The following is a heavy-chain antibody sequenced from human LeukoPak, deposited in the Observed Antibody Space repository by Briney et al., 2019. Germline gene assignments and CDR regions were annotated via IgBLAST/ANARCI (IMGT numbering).Heavy chain of an antibody. CDR1: GYSLNQLC. Sequence: ASVKVSCKLSGYSLNQLCMHWVRQAPGKGLEWMGGFDPEDGETIHAQKFQGRITMTEDTSTDTAYMELSSLRSEDTAVYSCATASPPARGYCSSTSCLYWYFDLWGRGTLVTVSS. D-gene: IGHD2-2*01. V-gene: IGHV1-24*01. J-gene: IGHJ2*01. CDR3: ATASPPARGYCSSTSCLYWYFDL. CDR2: FDPEDGET.